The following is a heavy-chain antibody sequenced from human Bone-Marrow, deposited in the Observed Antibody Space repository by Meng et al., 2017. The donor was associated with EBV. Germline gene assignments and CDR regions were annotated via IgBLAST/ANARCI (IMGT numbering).Heavy chain of an antibody. CDR3: ATVKGGNYFPWFDP. V-gene: IGHV4-39*07. D-gene: IGHD3-9*01. J-gene: IGHJ5*02. CDR1: GASIGGRISL. Sequence: LSLTESGPRLCMPLVTCLPPCCFSGASIGGRISLCGWIRQSPGEGLEWIASIYYSGITYYNPSLKSRVSISVDTSNNQFSLRLTSVTAADTAVYYCATVKGGNYFPWFDPWGQGTLVTVSS. CDR2: IYYSGIT.